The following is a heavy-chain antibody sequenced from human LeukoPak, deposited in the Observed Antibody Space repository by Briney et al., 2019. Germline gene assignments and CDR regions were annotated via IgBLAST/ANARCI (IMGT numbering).Heavy chain of an antibody. D-gene: IGHD2-2*01. CDR1: GFTFSSYW. V-gene: IGHV3-74*01. CDR3: AGEIRYQRDY. J-gene: IGHJ4*02. Sequence: GGSLRLSCAASGFTFSSYWMHWVRQAPGKGLVWVSRINSDGSSTTYADSVKGRFTISRDNAKNTLYLQINSLRAEDTAVYYCAGEIRYQRDYWGQGTLVTVSS. CDR2: INSDGSST.